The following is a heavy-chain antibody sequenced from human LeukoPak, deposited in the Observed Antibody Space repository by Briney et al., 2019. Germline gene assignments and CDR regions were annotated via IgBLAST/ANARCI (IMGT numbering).Heavy chain of an antibody. Sequence: GASVKVSCKASGYTATNYDINWVRRATGQGLEWMGWMNPSSGNTGYAQKLQDRVTMTWNTSISTAHMELSSLRSEDTAMYYCTRAWSGGSDAFDIRGQRTIVTVSS. V-gene: IGHV1-8*01. CDR2: MNPSSGNT. CDR1: GYTATNYD. J-gene: IGHJ3*02. D-gene: IGHD3-3*01. CDR3: TRAWSGGSDAFDI.